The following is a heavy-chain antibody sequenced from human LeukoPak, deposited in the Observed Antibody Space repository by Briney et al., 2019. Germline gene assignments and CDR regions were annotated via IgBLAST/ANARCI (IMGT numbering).Heavy chain of an antibody. CDR3: AKGIAARPEGTYNWFDP. V-gene: IGHV3-23*01. CDR2: ISGSGGST. Sequence: GSLRLSCAASGFTFSSYAMSWVRQAPGKGLEWVSAISGSGGSTYYADSVKGRFTISRDNSKNTLYLQMNSLRAEDTAVYYCAKGIAARPEGTYNWFDPWGQGTLVTVSS. D-gene: IGHD6-6*01. J-gene: IGHJ5*02. CDR1: GFTFSSYA.